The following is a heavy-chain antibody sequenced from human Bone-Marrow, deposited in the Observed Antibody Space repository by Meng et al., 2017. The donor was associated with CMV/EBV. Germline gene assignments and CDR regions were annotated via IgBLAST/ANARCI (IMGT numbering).Heavy chain of an antibody. CDR1: GYTFTSYD. D-gene: IGHD3-10*01. CDR3: ASDGSGSYYYYYGMDV. V-gene: IGHV1-2*02. J-gene: IGHJ6*02. Sequence: ASVKVSCKASGYTFTSYDINWVRQATGQGLEWMGWINPNSGGTNYAQKFQGRVTMTRDTSISTAYMELSRLRSDDTAVYYCASDGSGSYYYYYGMDVWGQGTTVTVSS. CDR2: INPNSGGT.